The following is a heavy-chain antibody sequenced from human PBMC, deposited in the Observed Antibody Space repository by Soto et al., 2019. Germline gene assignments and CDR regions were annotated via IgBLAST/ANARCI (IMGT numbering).Heavy chain of an antibody. Sequence: GEALKISCKGPGYSFTSYWIGWVRQMPGKGLEWMGIIYPGDSDTRYSPSFQGQVTISADKSISTAYLQWSSLKASDTAMYYCARTYYYDSSGYYYPFNFHYWGQGTLVTVS. V-gene: IGHV5-51*01. CDR3: ARTYYYDSSGYYYPFNFHY. D-gene: IGHD3-22*01. CDR1: GYSFTSYW. J-gene: IGHJ4*02. CDR2: IYPGDSDT.